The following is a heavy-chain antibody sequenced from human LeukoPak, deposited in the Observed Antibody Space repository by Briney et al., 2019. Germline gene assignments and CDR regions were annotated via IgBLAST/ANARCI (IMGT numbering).Heavy chain of an antibody. D-gene: IGHD2-2*01. CDR1: GGSFSGYY. Sequence: SETLSLTCAVYGGSFSGYYWSWIRQPPGKGLEWVGEINHSGSTNYNPSLKSRVTISVDTSKNQFSLKLSSVTAADTAVYYCARVVVPAAKVRMNSRFDPWGQGTLVTVSS. J-gene: IGHJ5*02. CDR2: INHSGST. V-gene: IGHV4-34*01. CDR3: ARVVVPAAKVRMNSRFDP.